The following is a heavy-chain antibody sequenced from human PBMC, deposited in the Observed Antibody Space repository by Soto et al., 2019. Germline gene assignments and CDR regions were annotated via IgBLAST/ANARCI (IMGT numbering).Heavy chain of an antibody. CDR1: GGSISSGGDY. V-gene: IGHV4-31*03. J-gene: IGHJ5*02. CDR2: IYYSGST. Sequence: TLSPTFTVSGGSISSGGDYWSRIRQHPGKGLEWIGYIYYSGSTYYNPSLKSRVTISVDTSKNQFSLKLSSVTAADTAVYHCARERYYDSPGGWGGESWGQGTLVTV. CDR3: ARERYYDSPGGWGGES. D-gene: IGHD3-22*01.